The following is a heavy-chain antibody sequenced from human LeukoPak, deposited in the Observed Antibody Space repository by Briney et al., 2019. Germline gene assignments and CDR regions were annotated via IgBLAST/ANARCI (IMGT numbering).Heavy chain of an antibody. J-gene: IGHJ6*04. CDR3: AELGITMIGGV. CDR2: ISWDNNNI. Sequence: SLRLSCAASGFTFYDYAMYWGRQAPGKGLGWVSSISWDNNNILYADSGKGRFTISRDKAKNSLYLQMNSLRAEDTAFYYYAELGITMIGGVWGKGTTVTISS. D-gene: IGHD3-10*02. V-gene: IGHV3-9*01. CDR1: GFTFYDYA.